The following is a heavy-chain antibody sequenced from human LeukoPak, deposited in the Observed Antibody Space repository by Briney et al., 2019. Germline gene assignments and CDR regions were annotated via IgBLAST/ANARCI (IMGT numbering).Heavy chain of an antibody. CDR2: ISYDGSNK. CDR3: ARAPWSTNYYYYMDV. CDR1: GFTFSSYA. V-gene: IGHV3-30*14. Sequence: GGSLRLSCAASGFTFSSYAMHWVRQAPGKGLEWVAVISYDGSNKYYADSVKGRFTISRDNSKNTLYLQMGSLRAEDMAVYYCARAPWSTNYYYYMDVWGKGTTVTVSS. J-gene: IGHJ6*03. D-gene: IGHD2/OR15-2a*01.